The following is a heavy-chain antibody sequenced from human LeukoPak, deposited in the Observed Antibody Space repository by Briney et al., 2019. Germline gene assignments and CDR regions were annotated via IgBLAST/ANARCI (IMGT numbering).Heavy chain of an antibody. D-gene: IGHD4-17*01. V-gene: IGHV4-59*01. Sequence: SETLSLTCTVSGGSISSYYWSWLRQPPGKGLEWIGYIYYSGSTNYNPSLKSRVTISVDTSKNQFSLRLSSVTAADTAVYYCAREDPQTTVPEGLDVWGQGTTVTVSS. CDR2: IYYSGST. J-gene: IGHJ6*02. CDR1: GGSISSYY. CDR3: AREDPQTTVPEGLDV.